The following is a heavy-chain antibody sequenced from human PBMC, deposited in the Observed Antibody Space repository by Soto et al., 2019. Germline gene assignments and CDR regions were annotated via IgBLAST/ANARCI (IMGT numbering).Heavy chain of an antibody. J-gene: IGHJ6*02. CDR3: ARSPRFPLAGYYYGMDV. CDR2: INPNSGGT. V-gene: IGHV1-2*02. D-gene: IGHD3-3*01. CDR1: GYTFTGYY. Sequence: ASVKVSCKASGYTFTGYYMHWVRQAPGQGLEWMGWINPNSGGTNYAQKFQGRVTMTRDTSISTAYMELSRLRSDDTAVCYCARSPRFPLAGYYYGMDVWGQGTTVTVSS.